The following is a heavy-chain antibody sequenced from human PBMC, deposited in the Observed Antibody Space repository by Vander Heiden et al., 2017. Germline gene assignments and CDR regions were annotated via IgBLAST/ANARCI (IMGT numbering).Heavy chain of an antibody. CDR3: ARGSGPTRYYYGMDV. V-gene: IGHV4-34*01. CDR2: INDHGST. J-gene: IGHJ6*02. D-gene: IGHD6-25*01. CDR1: GGPFSDYF. Sequence: QVQLQQWGAGLLKPSETLSLTCAVFGGPFSDYFWSWFRQPPGKGLEWIGEINDHGSTNRSPSLKSRVTMSVDTSKNQFSLKLSSVTAADTGVYYCARGSGPTRYYYGMDVWGQGTTVTVSS.